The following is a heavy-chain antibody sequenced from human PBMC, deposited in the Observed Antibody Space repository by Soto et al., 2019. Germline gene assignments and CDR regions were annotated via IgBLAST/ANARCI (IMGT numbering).Heavy chain of an antibody. Sequence: ASVKVSCKASGGTFSSYAISWVRQAPGQGLEWMGGIIPILGIANYAQKFQGRVTITADKSTSTAYMELSSLRSEDTDVYYCARGSTPYYYDSSGYYIDYYYYYGMDVWGQGTTVTVSS. V-gene: IGHV1-69*10. CDR3: ARGSTPYYYDSSGYYIDYYYYYGMDV. D-gene: IGHD3-22*01. J-gene: IGHJ6*02. CDR2: IIPILGIA. CDR1: GGTFSSYA.